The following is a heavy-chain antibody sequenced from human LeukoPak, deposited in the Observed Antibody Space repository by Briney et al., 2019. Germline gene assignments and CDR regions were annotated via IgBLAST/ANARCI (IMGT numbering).Heavy chain of an antibody. CDR2: TSYDGSNK. Sequence: GGSLRLSCAASGFGFSGYALHWVRQAPGKGLEWLAVTSYDGSNKYYADSVKGRFTISRDNSKNTLYLQMNSLRAEDTAVYYCARTSPGIVGARGAFDIWGQGTMVTVSS. V-gene: IGHV3-30-3*01. J-gene: IGHJ3*02. CDR3: ARTSPGIVGARGAFDI. CDR1: GFGFSGYA. D-gene: IGHD1-26*01.